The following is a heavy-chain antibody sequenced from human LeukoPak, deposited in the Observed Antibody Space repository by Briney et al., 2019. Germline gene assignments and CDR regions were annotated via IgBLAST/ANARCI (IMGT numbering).Heavy chain of an antibody. J-gene: IGHJ5*02. CDR1: GYSFTNYY. CDR3: ARGGTTPLLRYFDWLLSFDP. CDR2: INPSGGST. Sequence: ASVKASCKASGYSFTNYYLNWVRQAPGQGLEWMGLINPSGGSTSFAQKFQGRVTMTGDTSTSTVYMELSSLRSEDTAVYYCARGGTTPLLRYFDWLLSFDPWGQGTLVTVSS. D-gene: IGHD3-9*01. V-gene: IGHV1-46*01.